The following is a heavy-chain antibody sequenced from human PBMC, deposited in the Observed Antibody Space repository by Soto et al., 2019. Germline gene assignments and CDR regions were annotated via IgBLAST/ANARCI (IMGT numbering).Heavy chain of an antibody. CDR1: GFSLANYP. D-gene: IGHD6-19*01. Sequence: GGSLRLSCVASGFSLANYPMNWVRQTPGKCLEWISYSSPRGDTIYYADSVEGRFTISRDNARNSLSLHMSSLRDEDSALYYCAKGPHTNVGWPYYFESWGQGXPVTVSS. V-gene: IGHV3-48*02. J-gene: IGHJ4*02. CDR2: SSPRGDTI. CDR3: AKGPHTNVGWPYYFES.